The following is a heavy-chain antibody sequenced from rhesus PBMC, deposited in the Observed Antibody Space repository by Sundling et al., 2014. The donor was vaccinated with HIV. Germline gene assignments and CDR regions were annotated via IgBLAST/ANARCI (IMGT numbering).Heavy chain of an antibody. D-gene: IGHD4-11*01. J-gene: IGHJ2*01. V-gene: IGHV4-80*01. CDR1: GASIRNYW. Sequence: QVQLQESGPGLVKPSETVSLTCTVSGASIRNYWWSWIRQPPGKGLEWIGYISGNSGSTDYNPSLKSRVTISKDTSKNRFSLRLNSITAADTAVYYCARVVDYYWYFALWGPGTPIIISS. CDR3: ARVVDYYWYFAL. CDR2: ISGNSGST.